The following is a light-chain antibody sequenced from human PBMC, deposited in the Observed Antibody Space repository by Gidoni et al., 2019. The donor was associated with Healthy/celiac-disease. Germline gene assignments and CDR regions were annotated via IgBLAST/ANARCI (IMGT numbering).Light chain of an antibody. Sequence: DIQLTQSPSFLSASVGDRVTITCRASQGISSYLAWYQQKPGKAPKLLIYAASTLQSGVPSRFSGSGSGTEFTLTISSLQPEDFATYYCQQLNSFXHXTKVDIK. V-gene: IGKV1-9*01. J-gene: IGKJ3*01. CDR2: AAS. CDR3: QQLNS. CDR1: QGISSY.